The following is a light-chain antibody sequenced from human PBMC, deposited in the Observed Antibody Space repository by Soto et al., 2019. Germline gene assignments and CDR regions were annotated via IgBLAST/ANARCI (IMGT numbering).Light chain of an antibody. CDR1: QGISSY. J-gene: IGKJ1*01. Sequence: ACTADGVTITCRASQGISSYLAWYQQKPGKAPKLLIYAASTLQSGVPSRFSGSGSGTDFTLTISCLQSEDFATYYCQQYYSYPPTFGQGTKVDIK. CDR2: AAS. V-gene: IGKV1-8*01. CDR3: QQYYSYPPT.